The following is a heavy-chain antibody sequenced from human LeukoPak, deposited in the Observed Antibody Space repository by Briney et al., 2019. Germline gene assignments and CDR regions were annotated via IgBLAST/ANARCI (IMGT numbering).Heavy chain of an antibody. J-gene: IGHJ4*02. D-gene: IGHD2-8*01. Sequence: ASVTVSCKVSGYTLSELSMHWGRQAPGKGLGLMGGFDPDDGERIYAQKFQGRGTMTEDTSTDPAYMALSSLGSEDTGVYYCATAPRIVLMVYAWYFDYWGQGTLVTVSS. V-gene: IGHV1-24*01. CDR3: ATAPRIVLMVYAWYFDY. CDR2: FDPDDGER. CDR1: GYTLSELS.